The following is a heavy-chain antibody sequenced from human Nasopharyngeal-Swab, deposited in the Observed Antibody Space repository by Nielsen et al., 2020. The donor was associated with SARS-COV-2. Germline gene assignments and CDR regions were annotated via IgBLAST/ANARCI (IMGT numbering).Heavy chain of an antibody. V-gene: IGHV4-59*01. CDR1: GGSISSYY. CDR2: IYYSGST. J-gene: IGHJ4*02. CDR3: AGETTLTYYFDY. D-gene: IGHD4-17*01. Sequence: ESLKISCTVSGGSISSYYWSWIRQPPGKGLEWIGYIYYSGSTKYNPSLKSRVTISVDTSKNQFSLKLSSVTAADPAVYYCAGETTLTYYFDYWGQGTLVTVSS.